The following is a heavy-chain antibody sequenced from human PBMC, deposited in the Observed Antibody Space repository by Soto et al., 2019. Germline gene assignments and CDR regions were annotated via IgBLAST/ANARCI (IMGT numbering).Heavy chain of an antibody. V-gene: IGHV3-72*01. CDR2: ARNKAHGYTT. D-gene: IGHD2-8*01. CDR1: GFTFSDHH. CDR3: ARLMGTSVDL. Sequence: EVQLVESGGGLVQPGGSLRLSCAASGFTFSDHHMDWVRQAPGKGLEWVGRARNKAHGYTTAYAASLKGRFTISRDDSKNSLSLQMNSLKTEDTAVYFCARLMGTSVDLWGQGTLVTVSS. J-gene: IGHJ4*02.